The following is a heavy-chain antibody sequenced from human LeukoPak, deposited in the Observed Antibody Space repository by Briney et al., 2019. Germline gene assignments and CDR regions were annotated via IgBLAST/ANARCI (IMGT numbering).Heavy chain of an antibody. CDR3: AKREGGDCCQEFDY. D-gene: IGHD2-21*02. Sequence: PGGSLRLSCEASGFTFSNFAMWWVRQAPGKGLEWVSTIPVTGDGPYYGDSVKGRFTISRDNSKNSLFLQMSSLRAEDTAVYYCAKREGGDCCQEFDYWGQGTLVTVSS. J-gene: IGHJ4*02. V-gene: IGHV3-23*01. CDR1: GFTFSNFA. CDR2: IPVTGDGP.